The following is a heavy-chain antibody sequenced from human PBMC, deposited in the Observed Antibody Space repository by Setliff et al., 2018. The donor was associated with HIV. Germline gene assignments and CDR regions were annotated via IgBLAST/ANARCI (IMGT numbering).Heavy chain of an antibody. CDR3: ARVGPESLPYTWDDEADTFDI. V-gene: IGHV1-18*01. J-gene: IGHJ3*02. Sequence: GASVKVSCKASGSIFTNYGISWVRQAPGQGLEWMGWITGYNGNTNYAEKFQGRVTMTIDTSTSTAYLELRSLRSDDTAVYYCARVGPESLPYTWDDEADTFDIWGQGTMVTVSS. D-gene: IGHD1-1*01. CDR2: ITGYNGNT. CDR1: GSIFTNYG.